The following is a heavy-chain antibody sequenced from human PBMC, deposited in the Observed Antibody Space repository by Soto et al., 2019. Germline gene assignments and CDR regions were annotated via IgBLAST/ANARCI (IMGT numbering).Heavy chain of an antibody. CDR2: IHHSEST. J-gene: IGHJ6*03. D-gene: IGHD2-2*01. V-gene: IGHV4-34*01. CDR1: GGSFNGYY. CDR3: ARGLWGGYCSSTRCYGRYYYYSMDV. Sequence: LFLMNPVHGGSFNGYYLDLIRRPLVKKLEWIGEIHHSESTHHTPPLKSRVTISVDTSKNQFSLKMSSVTAADTAVYYCARGLWGGYCSSTRCYGRYYYYSMDVWRKGTTVTVSS.